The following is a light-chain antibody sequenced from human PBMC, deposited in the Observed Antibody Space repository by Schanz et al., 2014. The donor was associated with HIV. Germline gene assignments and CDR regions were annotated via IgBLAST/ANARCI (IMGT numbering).Light chain of an antibody. Sequence: EIVLTQSPGTLSLSPGERATLSCRASQSVSSSYFAWYQQKPGQAPRLLIYGASSRATGIPDRFSGSGSGTDFTLTISRLEPEDFAVYYCHQYGSSPTFGQGTKVEI. CDR3: HQYGSSPT. CDR1: QSVSSSY. V-gene: IGKV3-20*01. CDR2: GAS. J-gene: IGKJ1*01.